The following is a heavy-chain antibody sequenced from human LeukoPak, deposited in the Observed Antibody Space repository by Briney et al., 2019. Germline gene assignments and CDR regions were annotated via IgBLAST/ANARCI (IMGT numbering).Heavy chain of an antibody. Sequence: PGGSLRLFCAASGFTFSDYSMSWVRQAPGKGLEWVSIIYSGGSTYYADSVKGRFTISRDNSKNTLYLQMNSLRAEDTAVYYCASGSGSYRTPYYYMDVWGKGTTVTVSS. CDR1: GFTFSDYS. CDR3: ASGSGSYRTPYYYMDV. V-gene: IGHV3-53*01. J-gene: IGHJ6*03. D-gene: IGHD3-10*01. CDR2: IYSGGST.